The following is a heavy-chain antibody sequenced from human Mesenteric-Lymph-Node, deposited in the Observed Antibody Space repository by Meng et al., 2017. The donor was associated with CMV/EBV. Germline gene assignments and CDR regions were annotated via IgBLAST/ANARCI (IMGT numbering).Heavy chain of an antibody. CDR2: FDPEDGEA. J-gene: IGHJ4*02. V-gene: IGHV1-24*01. CDR1: NILSEIS. CDR3: ATGREIVVLSPAPKMDF. D-gene: IGHD2-2*01. Sequence: NILSEISMHWVRQAPGEGLEWMGGFDPEDGEAIYAQKFRGRVTMTEDASTDTAYLEVSSLRLEDTAVYYCATGREIVVLSPAPKMDFWGQGTLVTVSS.